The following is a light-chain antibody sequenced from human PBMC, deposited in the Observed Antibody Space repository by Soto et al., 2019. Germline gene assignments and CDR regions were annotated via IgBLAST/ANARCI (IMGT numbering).Light chain of an antibody. V-gene: IGLV2-23*02. J-gene: IGLJ1*01. CDR1: SSDVGSYNL. Sequence: QSVLSQPASVSGSPGQSITISCTGTSSDVGSYNLVSWYKHHPGTAPKLIIYEVTKRPSGVSNRFSASKSGNTASLTISGLQAEDDADYYCCSYAPTRNSYVFGSGTKVTVL. CDR3: CSYAPTRNSYV. CDR2: EVT.